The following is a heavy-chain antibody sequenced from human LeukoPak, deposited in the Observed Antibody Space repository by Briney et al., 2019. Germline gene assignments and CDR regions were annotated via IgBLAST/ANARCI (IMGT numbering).Heavy chain of an antibody. J-gene: IGHJ6*02. CDR3: ASLYYDSRGYQYYYYYGMDV. Sequence: SETLSLTCAVSGGSISSSNWWSWVRQLPGKGLEWIGEIYHSGSTNYNPSLKSRVTISVDKSKNQFSLKLSSVTAADTAVYYCASLYYDSRGYQYYYYYGMDVWGQGTTVTVSS. CDR2: IYHSGST. CDR1: GGSISSSNW. D-gene: IGHD3-22*01. V-gene: IGHV4-4*02.